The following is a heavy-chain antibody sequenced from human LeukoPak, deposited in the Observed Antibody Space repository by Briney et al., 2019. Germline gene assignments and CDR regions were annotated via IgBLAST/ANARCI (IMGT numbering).Heavy chain of an antibody. D-gene: IGHD3-10*01. V-gene: IGHV4-31*03. CDR3: ARALSGTMVRSEGDAFDI. J-gene: IGHJ3*02. CDR2: IYYSGST. CDR1: GGSISSGGYY. Sequence: SETLSLTCTVSGGSISSGGYYWSWIRQHPGKGLEWIGYIYYSGSTYYNPSLKSRVTISVDTSKNQFSLKLGSVTAADTAVYYCARALSGTMVRSEGDAFDIWGQGTMVTVSS.